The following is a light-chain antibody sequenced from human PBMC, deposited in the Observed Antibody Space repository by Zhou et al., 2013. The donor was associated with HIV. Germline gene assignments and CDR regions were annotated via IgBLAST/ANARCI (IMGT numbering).Light chain of an antibody. CDR3: QQYNSEIVA. Sequence: DIQMTQSPSSLPASVGDEVTIFCRASQTIASALNWYQQRPGKAPKLLIYGASNLQGGVPSRFNGSASGTDFALTISSLQPEDFATYYCQQYNSEIVAFGGGTKVEI. V-gene: IGKV1-39*01. CDR2: GAS. CDR1: QTIASA. J-gene: IGKJ4*01.